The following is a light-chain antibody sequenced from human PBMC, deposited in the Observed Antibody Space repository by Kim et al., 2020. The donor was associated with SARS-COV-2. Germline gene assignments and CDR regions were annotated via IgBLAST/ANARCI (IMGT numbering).Light chain of an antibody. Sequence: SVSRGKTARITCTGDKLGDKYACWYQKKPGQSPVLVIYHDSKRPSGIPERFSGSNSGNTATLTISGTQAMDEADYYCQAWDSSTYVFGTGTKFTVL. CDR1: KLGDKY. V-gene: IGLV3-1*01. CDR2: HDS. CDR3: QAWDSSTYV. J-gene: IGLJ1*01.